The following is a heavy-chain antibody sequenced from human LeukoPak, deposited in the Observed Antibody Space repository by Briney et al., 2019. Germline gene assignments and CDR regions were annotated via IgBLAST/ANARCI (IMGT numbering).Heavy chain of an antibody. CDR3: ARGEYCSSTSCYGNPFDY. CDR2: IKQDGSET. Sequence: GGSLRLSCAASGFTFSTHWMTWVRQAPGKGLEWVANIKQDGSETYYVESVKDRFTISRDNAKNSVFLQMNSLRAGDTAVYYCARGEYCSSTSCYGNPFDYWGQGTLVTVSS. CDR1: GFTFSTHW. J-gene: IGHJ4*02. V-gene: IGHV3-7*01. D-gene: IGHD2-2*01.